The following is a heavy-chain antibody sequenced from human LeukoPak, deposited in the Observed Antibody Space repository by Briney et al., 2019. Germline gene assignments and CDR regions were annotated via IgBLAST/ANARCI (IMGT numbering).Heavy chain of an antibody. J-gene: IGHJ4*02. CDR2: IYYTGST. CDR3: ARLSLDDPNY. Sequence: PSETLSLTCAVYGGSFSGYYWSWIRQPPGKGLEWIGSIYYTGSTYYKPSLKSRVTISVDTSKNQFSLNLRSVTAADTAVYYCARLSLDDPNYWGQGTLVTVSS. CDR1: GGSFSGYY. D-gene: IGHD2-8*01. V-gene: IGHV4-34*01.